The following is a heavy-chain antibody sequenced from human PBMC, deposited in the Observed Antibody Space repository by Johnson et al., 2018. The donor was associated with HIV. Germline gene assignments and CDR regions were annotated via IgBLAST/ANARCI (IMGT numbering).Heavy chain of an antibody. CDR3: ASNPLPKLDGAFDI. D-gene: IGHD5-24*01. J-gene: IGHJ3*02. CDR1: GFTFSRYA. CDR2: ISGSGAIT. Sequence: VQLVESGGGLGQPGGSLRLSCAASGFTFSRYAMSWVRQVPGKGLEWVSAISGSGAITYYADSVKGRFTISRDNSKDTLYLQMNSLRAEDTAVYYCASNPLPKLDGAFDIWGQGTMVTVSS. V-gene: IGHV3-23*04.